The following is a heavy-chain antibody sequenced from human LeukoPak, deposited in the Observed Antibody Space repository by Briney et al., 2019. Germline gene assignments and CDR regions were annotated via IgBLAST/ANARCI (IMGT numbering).Heavy chain of an antibody. CDR3: ARGRVLGNYYYYYYMDV. Sequence: SETLSLTCAVYGGSFSGYYWSWIRQPPGKGLEWNGEINHSGSTNYNPSLKSRVTISVDTSKNQFSLKLSSVTAADTAVYYCARGRVLGNYYYYYYMDVWGKGTTVTVSS. CDR1: GGSFSGYY. CDR2: INHSGST. J-gene: IGHJ6*03. D-gene: IGHD3-16*01. V-gene: IGHV4-34*01.